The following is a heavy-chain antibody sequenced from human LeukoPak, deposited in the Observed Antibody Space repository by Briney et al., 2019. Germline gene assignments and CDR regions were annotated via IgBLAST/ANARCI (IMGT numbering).Heavy chain of an antibody. Sequence: SETLSLTCTVSGGSVSRGSHYWSWIRQPAGKGPEWIGRISTTGTTKYNPSLKSRVTMSMDTSENQFSLTLISVTAADTAVYFCARDFGSDYDFWSSRNTGPFDPWGQGTLVTVSS. D-gene: IGHD3-3*01. CDR2: ISTTGTT. CDR1: GGSVSRGSHY. J-gene: IGHJ5*02. CDR3: ARDFGSDYDFWSSRNTGPFDP. V-gene: IGHV4-61*02.